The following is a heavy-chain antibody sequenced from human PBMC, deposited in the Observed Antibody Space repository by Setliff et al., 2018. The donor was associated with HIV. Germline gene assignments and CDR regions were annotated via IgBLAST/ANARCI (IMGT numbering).Heavy chain of an antibody. D-gene: IGHD5-18*01. CDR1: GGSISSYH. Sequence: SETLSLTCTVSGGSISSYHWGWIRQPPGKGLEWIGHTANTDYNPSLKSRVTVSVDTSKNQLSLRLSSVTAADTAVYYCARHAALIKRYYYYYLDVWGKGTTVTVS. J-gene: IGHJ6*03. V-gene: IGHV4-39*01. CDR3: ARHAALIKRYYYYYLDV. CDR2: TANT.